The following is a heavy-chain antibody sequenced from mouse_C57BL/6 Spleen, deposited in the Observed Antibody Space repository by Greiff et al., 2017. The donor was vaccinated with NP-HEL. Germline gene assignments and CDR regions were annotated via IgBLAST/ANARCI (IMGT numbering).Heavy chain of an antibody. Sequence: VKLVESGPGLVAPSQSLSITCTVSGFSLTSYAISWVRQPPGKGLEWLGVIWTGGGTNYNSALKSRLSISKDNSKSQVFLKMNSLQTDDTARYYCARYSNYVGYYFDYWGQGTTLTVSS. J-gene: IGHJ2*01. D-gene: IGHD2-5*01. CDR2: IWTGGGT. CDR1: GFSLTSYA. CDR3: ARYSNYVGYYFDY. V-gene: IGHV2-9-1*01.